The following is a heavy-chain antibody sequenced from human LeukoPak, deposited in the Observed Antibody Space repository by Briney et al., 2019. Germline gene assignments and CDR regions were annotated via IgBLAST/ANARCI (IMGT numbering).Heavy chain of an antibody. CDR2: IIPIFGTA. V-gene: IGHV1-69*13. CDR3: ARDLAVAGFLDY. Sequence: SVKVSCKASGGTFSSYAISWVRQAPGQGLEWMGGIIPIFGTAIYAQKFQGRVTITADESTSTAYMELSSLRSEDTAVYYCARDLAVAGFLDYWGQGTLVTVSS. CDR1: GGTFSSYA. J-gene: IGHJ4*02. D-gene: IGHD6-19*01.